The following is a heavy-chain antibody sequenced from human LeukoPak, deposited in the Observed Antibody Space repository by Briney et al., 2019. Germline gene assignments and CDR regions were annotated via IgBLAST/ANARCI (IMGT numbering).Heavy chain of an antibody. CDR1: GFTFSSYA. CDR3: ARGYYDSSGFRFDY. J-gene: IGHJ4*02. V-gene: IGHV3-23*01. D-gene: IGHD3-22*01. Sequence: GGSLRLSCAASGFTFSSYAITWVRQAPGKGLEWVSSIGTSGNTYYADSVRGRFTISRENSRNTVYLQMNSLRAEDTAVYYCARGYYDSSGFRFDYWGQGTLVTVSS. CDR2: IGTSGNT.